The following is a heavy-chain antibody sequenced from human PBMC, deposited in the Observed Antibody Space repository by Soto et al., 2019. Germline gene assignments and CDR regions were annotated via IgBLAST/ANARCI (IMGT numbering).Heavy chain of an antibody. CDR1: GGTFSSYA. D-gene: IGHD2-15*01. CDR3: AREGRYCSGGSCSRAFDI. CDR2: IIPIFGTA. J-gene: IGHJ3*02. Sequence: GASVKVSCKASGGTFSSYAISWVRQAPGQRLEWMGGIIPIFGTANYAQKFQGRVTITADESTSTAYMELSSLRSEDTAVYYCAREGRYCSGGSCSRAFDIWGQGTMVTVSS. V-gene: IGHV1-69*13.